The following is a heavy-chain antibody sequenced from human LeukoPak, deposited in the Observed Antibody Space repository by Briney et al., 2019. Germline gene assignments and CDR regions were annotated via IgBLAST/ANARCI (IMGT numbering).Heavy chain of an antibody. CDR2: ISYDGSNK. Sequence: GGSLRLSCAASGFTFSSYGMHWVRQAPDKGLEWVAVISYDGSNKYYADSVKGRFTISRDNSKNTLYLQMNSLRAEDTAVYYCAKGRQWLAYFDYWGQGTLVTVSS. CDR1: GFTFSSYG. J-gene: IGHJ4*02. CDR3: AKGRQWLAYFDY. V-gene: IGHV3-30*18. D-gene: IGHD6-19*01.